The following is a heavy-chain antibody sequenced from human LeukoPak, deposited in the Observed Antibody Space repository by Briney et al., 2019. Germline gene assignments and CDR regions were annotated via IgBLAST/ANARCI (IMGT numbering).Heavy chain of an antibody. Sequence: ASVKVSCKASGYTFTGYYMHWVRQAPGQGLEWMGWINPNSGGTNYAQKFQGRVTMTRDTSISTAYMELSRLRSDDTAVYYCARDPSLPYRYYFDYWGQGTLVTASS. J-gene: IGHJ4*02. V-gene: IGHV1-2*02. CDR1: GYTFTGYY. CDR2: INPNSGGT. CDR3: ARDPSLPYRYYFDY. D-gene: IGHD2-21*01.